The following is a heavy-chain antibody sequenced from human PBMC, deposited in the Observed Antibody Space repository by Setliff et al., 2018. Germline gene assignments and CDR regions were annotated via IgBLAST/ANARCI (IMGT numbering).Heavy chain of an antibody. V-gene: IGHV4-34*01. CDR2: IIHDGST. D-gene: IGHD3-10*01. Sequence: PSETLSLTCAVYGGSFSGYYWSWIRQPPGKRLEWIGEIIHDGSTNYNPSLKSRVTMSVDTSKSQFTLNLFSVTAADTAVYYCARGIKNYYGSGSFYNWGQGTPVTVSS. CDR1: GGSFSGYY. CDR3: ARGIKNYYGSGSFYN. J-gene: IGHJ4*02.